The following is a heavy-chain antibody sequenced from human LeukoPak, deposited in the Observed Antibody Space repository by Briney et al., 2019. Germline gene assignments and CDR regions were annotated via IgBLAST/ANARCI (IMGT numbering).Heavy chain of an antibody. CDR2: ISSSSSTI. CDR1: GFTFSSYS. J-gene: IGHJ4*02. Sequence: PGGSLRLSCAASGFTFSSYSMNWVRQAPGKGLEWVSYISSSSSTIYYADSVKGRFTISRDNAKNSLYLQMNSLRAEDTAVYYCARDYYDSSGYVFDYWGQGTLVTVSS. D-gene: IGHD3-22*01. CDR3: ARDYYDSSGYVFDY. V-gene: IGHV3-48*01.